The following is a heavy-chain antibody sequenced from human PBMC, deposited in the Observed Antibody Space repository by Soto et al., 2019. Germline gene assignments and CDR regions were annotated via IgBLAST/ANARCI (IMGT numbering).Heavy chain of an antibody. Sequence: PGGSLTLSCAASGFTFDDYCMHWVRQGAGKGLEWGSGITWNSATIGYAASVKGRFTISRDNAKNSLYLQMSSLTTEDTAVYYCAKDRWARDGIDVWGQATTVTVS. CDR3: AKDRWARDGIDV. CDR2: ITWNSATI. CDR1: GFTFDDYC. J-gene: IGHJ6*02. V-gene: IGHV3-9*01.